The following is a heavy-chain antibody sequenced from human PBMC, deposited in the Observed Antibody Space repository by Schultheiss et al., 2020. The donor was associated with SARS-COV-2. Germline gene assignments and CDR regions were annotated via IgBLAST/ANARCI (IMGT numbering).Heavy chain of an antibody. V-gene: IGHV3-66*02. J-gene: IGHJ3*02. CDR1: GFTVSSNY. CDR3: ARDRYSYGLNAFDI. D-gene: IGHD5-18*01. CDR2: IYSGGST. Sequence: GSLRLSCAASGFTVSSNYMSWVRQAPGKGLEWVSVIYSGGSTYYADSVKGRFTISRDNSKNTLYLQMNSLRAEDTAVYYCARDRYSYGLNAFDIWGQGTMVTVSS.